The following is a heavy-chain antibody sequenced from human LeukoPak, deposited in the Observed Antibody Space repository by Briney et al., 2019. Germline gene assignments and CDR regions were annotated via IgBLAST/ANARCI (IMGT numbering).Heavy chain of an antibody. CDR2: ISSSSSYI. D-gene: IGHD6-13*01. Sequence: GGSLRLSCAASGFTFSSYGMHWVRQAPGKGLEWVSSISSSSSYIYYADSVKGRFTISRDNAKNSLYLQMNSLRAEDTAVYYCARASSWYGPDPYYFDYWGQGTLVTVSS. CDR1: GFTFSSYG. J-gene: IGHJ4*02. CDR3: ARASSWYGPDPYYFDY. V-gene: IGHV3-21*01.